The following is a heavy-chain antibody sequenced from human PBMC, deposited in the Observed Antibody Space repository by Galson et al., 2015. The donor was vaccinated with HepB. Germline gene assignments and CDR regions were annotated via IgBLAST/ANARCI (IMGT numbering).Heavy chain of an antibody. CDR1: GFTFSDYY. D-gene: IGHD5-18*01. CDR2: ISSRSNYI. V-gene: IGHV3-11*05. CDR3: ARDRVDTVM. J-gene: IGHJ4*02. Sequence: SLRLSCAASGFTFSDYYMSWIRQAPGKGLEWVSYISSRSNYINYADSVKGRFTISRDNAKNSLYLQMNSLRAEDTAVYYCARDRVDTVMWGQGTLVTVSS.